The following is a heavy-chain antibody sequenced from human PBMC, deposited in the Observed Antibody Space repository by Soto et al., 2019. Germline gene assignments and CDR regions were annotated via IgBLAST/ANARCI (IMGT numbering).Heavy chain of an antibody. Sequence: HPGGSLRLSCAASGFTVSSNYMSWVRQAPGKGLEWVSVIYSGGSTYYADSVKGRFTISRDNSKNTLYLQMNSLRAEDTAVYYCARETRYDSSGYYRFQYFQHWGQGTLVTVSS. D-gene: IGHD3-22*01. J-gene: IGHJ1*01. CDR1: GFTVSSNY. V-gene: IGHV3-53*01. CDR2: IYSGGST. CDR3: ARETRYDSSGYYRFQYFQH.